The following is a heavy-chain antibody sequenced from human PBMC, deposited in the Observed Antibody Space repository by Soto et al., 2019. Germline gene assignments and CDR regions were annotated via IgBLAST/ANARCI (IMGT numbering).Heavy chain of an antibody. CDR1: GGTFSSYA. Sequence: SVKVSCKASGGTFSSYAISWVRQAPGQGLEWMGGIIPMFHTSNYAQKFQGRVTITADESTSTAYMELSSLRSEDTAVYYCGRRGGGGVFDYWGQGTLVTVSS. CDR2: IIPMFHTS. J-gene: IGHJ4*02. CDR3: GRRGGGGVFDY. D-gene: IGHD3-16*01. V-gene: IGHV1-69*13.